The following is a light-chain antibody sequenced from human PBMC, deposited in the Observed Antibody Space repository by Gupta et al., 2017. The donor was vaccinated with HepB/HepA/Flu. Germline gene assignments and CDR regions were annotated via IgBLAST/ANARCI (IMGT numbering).Light chain of an antibody. CDR1: QNIDDF. J-gene: IGKJ1*01. CDR2: AAT. Sequence: IQTTESPSSLSAFVGDTVTITCRASQNIDDFVNWYRQRPGKAPTLVVYAATNLQRGVPTRFIGGGSGTDFSLTISNLRPEDFATYYCQHTFNSSRMFGQGTAVEV. V-gene: IGKV1-39*01. CDR3: QHTFNSSRM.